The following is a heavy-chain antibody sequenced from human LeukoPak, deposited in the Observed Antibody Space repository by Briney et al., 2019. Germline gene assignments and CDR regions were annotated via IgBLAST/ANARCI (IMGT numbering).Heavy chain of an antibody. Sequence: PSETLSLTCTVSGGSISSGSYYWSWIRQPPGKGLEWIGYIYYSGSTNYNPSLKSRVTISVDTSKNQFSLKLSSVTAADTAVYYCARHERLSGYDSRLGVSPRLDYWGQGTLVTVSS. J-gene: IGHJ4*02. CDR1: GGSISSGSYY. V-gene: IGHV4-61*01. CDR2: IYYSGST. D-gene: IGHD5-12*01. CDR3: ARHERLSGYDSRLGVSPRLDY.